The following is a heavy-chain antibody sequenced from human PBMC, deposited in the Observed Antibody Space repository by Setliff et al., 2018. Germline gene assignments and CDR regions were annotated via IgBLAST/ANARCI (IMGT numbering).Heavy chain of an antibody. J-gene: IGHJ6*03. CDR3: ARQPYSTTYYYYYYYMDV. CDR1: NGSISSGNYF. Sequence: SETLSLTCAVSNGSISSGNYFWGWIRQPPGKGLEWMGSIFYTGSTYYSPSLKSRVTMSIDTSKNQFSLNLNSVTAADTAVYYRARQPYSTTYYYYYYYMDVWGKGTTVTVSS. V-gene: IGHV4-39*01. D-gene: IGHD6-13*01. CDR2: IFYTGST.